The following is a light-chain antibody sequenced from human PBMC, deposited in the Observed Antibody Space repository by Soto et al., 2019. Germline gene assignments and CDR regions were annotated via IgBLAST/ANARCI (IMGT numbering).Light chain of an antibody. CDR3: QRRSNSWSAIT. J-gene: IGKJ5*01. CDR1: QSISSSY. V-gene: IGKV3D-20*02. Sequence: EIVLTQSPGTLSLSPGKRATLSCRASQSISSSYLAWYQQRPGQAPRLLIYGASTRATGIPARFSGSGSGTDFTLTITSLETEDFAVYYCQRRSNSWSAITFGRRRLLEVK. CDR2: GAS.